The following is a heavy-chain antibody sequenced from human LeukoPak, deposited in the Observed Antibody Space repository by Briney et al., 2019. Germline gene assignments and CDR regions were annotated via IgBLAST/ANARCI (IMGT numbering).Heavy chain of an antibody. CDR2: ISYDGSNK. D-gene: IGHD6-13*01. Sequence: SGGSLRLSCAASGFTFSSYGMHWVRQAPGKGLEWVAVISYDGSNKYYADSVKGRFTISRDNSKNTLYLQMNSLRAEDTAVYYCAKDWSPAGTGTFFDYWGQGTLITVSS. V-gene: IGHV3-30*18. CDR1: GFTFSSYG. CDR3: AKDWSPAGTGTFFDY. J-gene: IGHJ4*02.